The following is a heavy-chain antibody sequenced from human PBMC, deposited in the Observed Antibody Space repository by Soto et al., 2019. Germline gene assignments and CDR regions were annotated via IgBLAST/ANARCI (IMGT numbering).Heavy chain of an antibody. CDR3: TRDQSRGDDRRGY. J-gene: IGHJ4*02. D-gene: IGHD4-17*01. CDR1: GFTFSSYW. CDR2: IKEDGSSK. Sequence: GGSLRLSCAASGFTFSSYWMSWVRQAPGKGLEWVANIKEDGSSKYYVDSVKGRFTISRDNAKNSLFLQMNSLRGEDTAVYYCTRDQSRGDDRRGYWGQATLVTVSS. V-gene: IGHV3-7*04.